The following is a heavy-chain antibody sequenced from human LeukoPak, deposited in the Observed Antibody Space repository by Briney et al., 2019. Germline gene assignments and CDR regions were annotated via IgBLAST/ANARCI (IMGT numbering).Heavy chain of an antibody. CDR3: ARMYSGTSYYFDF. D-gene: IGHD1-26*01. CDR2: FSYSGST. J-gene: IGHJ4*02. Sequence: SETLSLTCSLSGVSISDYHWIWIRQPPAKGLEWMGYFSYSGSTRYNPSLKSRVTMSVDTSKNQFSLRLNSVAAADTAVYYCARMYSGTSYYFDFWGQGTLVTVSS. CDR1: GVSISDYH. V-gene: IGHV4-59*01.